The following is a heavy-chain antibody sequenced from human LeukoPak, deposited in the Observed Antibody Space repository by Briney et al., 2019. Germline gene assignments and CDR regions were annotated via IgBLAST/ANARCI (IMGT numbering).Heavy chain of an antibody. J-gene: IGHJ5*02. CDR1: GGSISSYY. Sequence: SETLSLTCTVSGGSISSYYWSWIRQPPGKGLEWVGYIYYSGSTNYNPSLKSRVTISVDTSKNQFSLKLSSVTAADTAVYYCARDSCRSISCYNNWLDPWGQGTLVTVSS. D-gene: IGHD2-2*02. V-gene: IGHV4-59*13. CDR2: IYYSGST. CDR3: ARDSCRSISCYNNWLDP.